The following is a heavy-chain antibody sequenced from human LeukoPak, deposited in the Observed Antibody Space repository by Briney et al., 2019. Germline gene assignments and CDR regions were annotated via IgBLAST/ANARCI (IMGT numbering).Heavy chain of an antibody. Sequence: SETLSLTCTVSGGSISSYYWSWIRQPPGKGLEWIGYIYYSGSTNYNPSLKSRVTISVDTSKNQFSLKLSSVTAADTAVYYCARAYSSGWYYYYYYMDVWGKGTTVTVSS. CDR3: ARAYSSGWYYYYYYMDV. J-gene: IGHJ6*03. CDR2: IYYSGST. V-gene: IGHV4-59*01. CDR1: GGSISSYY. D-gene: IGHD6-19*01.